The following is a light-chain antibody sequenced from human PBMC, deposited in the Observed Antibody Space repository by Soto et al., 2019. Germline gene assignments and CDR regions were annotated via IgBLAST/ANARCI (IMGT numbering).Light chain of an antibody. Sequence: EIVMTQSPATLSVSPGERATLSCRASQSVSSNLAWYQQKPGQAPRLLIYGASTRATGIPVRFTGSGSGTEFTLSISGLQSEDFAVYYCQQYNNWPLPTFGGGTKVEIK. CDR3: QQYNNWPLPT. V-gene: IGKV3-15*01. J-gene: IGKJ4*01. CDR2: GAS. CDR1: QSVSSN.